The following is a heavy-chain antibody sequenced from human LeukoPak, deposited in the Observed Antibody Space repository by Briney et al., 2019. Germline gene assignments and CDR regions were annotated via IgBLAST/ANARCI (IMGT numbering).Heavy chain of an antibody. D-gene: IGHD2-2*01. V-gene: IGHV3-23*01. CDR3: AKDCSSTSCYYFDY. CDR1: GFTFSSYA. Sequence: GGSLGLSCAASGFTFSSYAMSWVRQAPGKGLEWVSAISGSGGSTYYADSVKGRFTISRDNSKHTLYLQMNSLRAEDTAVYYCAKDCSSTSCYYFDYWGQGTLVTVSS. J-gene: IGHJ4*02. CDR2: ISGSGGST.